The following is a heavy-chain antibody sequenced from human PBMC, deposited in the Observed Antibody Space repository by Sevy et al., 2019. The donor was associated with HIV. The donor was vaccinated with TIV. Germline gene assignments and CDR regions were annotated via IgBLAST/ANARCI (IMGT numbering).Heavy chain of an antibody. J-gene: IGHJ4*02. CDR3: ARVSVQRERPYYFDY. V-gene: IGHV4-4*02. CDR2: IYHSGTT. CDR1: GDSISSRNW. Sequence: SETLSLTCAVSGDSISSRNWWSWVRQSPGKELEWIGEIYHSGTTNYNPSLKSRITISVDKSKNQFSLKLSSMTAADTAVYYCARVSVQRERPYYFDYWGQGTLVTVSS. D-gene: IGHD1-1*01.